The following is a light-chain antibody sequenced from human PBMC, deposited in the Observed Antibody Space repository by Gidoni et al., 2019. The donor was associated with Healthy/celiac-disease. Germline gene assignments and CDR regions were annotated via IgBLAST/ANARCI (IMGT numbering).Light chain of an antibody. CDR2: DAS. J-gene: IGKJ5*01. Sequence: EIVLTQSPATLSLSPGERATLSCRASQSVSSYLAWYQQKPGQAPMLLIYDASNRATGIPARFSGSGSGTDFTLTISSLEPEDFAVYYCQQRSNWPHPFXXXTRLEIK. CDR3: QQRSNWPHP. V-gene: IGKV3-11*01. CDR1: QSVSSY.